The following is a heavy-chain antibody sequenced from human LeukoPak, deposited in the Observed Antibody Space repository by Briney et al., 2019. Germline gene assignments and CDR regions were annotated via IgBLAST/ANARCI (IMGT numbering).Heavy chain of an antibody. J-gene: IGHJ5*02. Sequence: GASVKVSCKASGYTFSSYAISWVRQAPGQGLEWMGGIIPIFGTANYAQKFQGRVTITADESTSTAYMELSSLRSEDTAVYYCARSPREYCSSTSCYLNWFDPWGQGTLVTVSS. CDR1: GYTFSSYA. CDR2: IIPIFGTA. V-gene: IGHV1-69*13. CDR3: ARSPREYCSSTSCYLNWFDP. D-gene: IGHD2-2*01.